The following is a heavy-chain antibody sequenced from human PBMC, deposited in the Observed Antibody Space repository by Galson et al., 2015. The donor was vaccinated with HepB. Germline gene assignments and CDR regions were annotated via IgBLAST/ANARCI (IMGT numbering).Heavy chain of an antibody. CDR3: VREEGEYTSFDTRISY. D-gene: IGHD2-2*02. V-gene: IGHV3-33*01. CDR1: GFTFSSFG. CDR2: IWYDASNE. J-gene: IGHJ4*02. Sequence: SLRLSCAASGFTFSSFGMHWVRQAPGKGLEWVAVIWYDASNEYYADSVKGRFTISRDNSKNTLYLQMNSLRAEDTAVYYCVREEGEYTSFDTRISYWGQGTLVTVSS.